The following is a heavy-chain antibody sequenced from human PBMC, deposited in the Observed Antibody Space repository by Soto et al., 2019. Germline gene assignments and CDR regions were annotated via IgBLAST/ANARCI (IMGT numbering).Heavy chain of an antibody. Sequence: EVQLVESGGGLVQPGGSLRLSCAASGFTFSNYSMTWVRQAPGKGLECISYISISTRTRYYADSVRGRFTISRDNAKNSLYLQMSSLRDEDTAVYYCARTQHVGSIRFDYWGQGTLVTVSS. CDR2: ISISTRTR. CDR1: GFTFSNYS. J-gene: IGHJ4*02. V-gene: IGHV3-48*02. D-gene: IGHD3-10*01. CDR3: ARTQHVGSIRFDY.